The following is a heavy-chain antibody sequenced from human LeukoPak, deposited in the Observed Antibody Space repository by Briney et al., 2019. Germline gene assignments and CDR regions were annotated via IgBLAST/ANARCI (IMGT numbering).Heavy chain of an antibody. CDR2: ISSSSNTI. CDR3: ASGTVGNYALDY. D-gene: IGHD1-7*01. J-gene: IGHJ4*02. V-gene: IGHV3-48*04. CDR1: GFTFSSYA. Sequence: GGSLRLSCAASGFTFSSYAMNWVRQAPGKGLEWVSYISSSSNTIYYADSVKGRFTISRDNAKNSLYLQVDSLRVEDTAVYFCASGTVGNYALDYWGQGTLVTVSS.